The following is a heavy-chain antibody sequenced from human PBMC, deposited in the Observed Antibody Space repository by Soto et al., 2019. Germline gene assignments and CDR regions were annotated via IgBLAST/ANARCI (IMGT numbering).Heavy chain of an antibody. CDR2: ISGSGGST. CDR3: AKAPDPVSVYVLRYFDNCFDY. CDR1: GFTFSSYA. Sequence: EVQLLKSGGGLVQPGGSLRLSCAASGFTFSSYAMSWVRQAPGKGLEWVSAISGSGGSTYYADSVKGRFTISRHKSKNTLDMQMNSQSADDTDVYYCAKAPDPVSVYVLRYFDNCFDYWGKGTLVTVSS. V-gene: IGHV3-23*01. D-gene: IGHD3-9*01. J-gene: IGHJ4*02.